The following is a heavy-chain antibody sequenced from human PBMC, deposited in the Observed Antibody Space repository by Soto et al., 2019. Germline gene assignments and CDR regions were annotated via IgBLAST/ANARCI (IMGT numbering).Heavy chain of an antibody. D-gene: IGHD3-10*01. J-gene: IGHJ5*02. Sequence: GGSLRLSCAASGFTFSSYSMNWVRQAPGKGLEWVSYISSSSNKYYADSVKGRFTISRDNSKNTLYLQMNSLRAEDTAVYYCARGRTYGSGSGNWFDPWGQGTLVTVPQ. CDR1: GFTFSSYS. V-gene: IGHV3-48*01. CDR2: ISSSSNK. CDR3: ARGRTYGSGSGNWFDP.